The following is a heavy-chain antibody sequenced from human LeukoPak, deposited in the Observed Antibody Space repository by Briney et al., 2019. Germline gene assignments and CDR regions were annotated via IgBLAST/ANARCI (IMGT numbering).Heavy chain of an antibody. CDR3: AKDYGATTSYYFDY. D-gene: IGHD1-26*01. J-gene: IGHJ4*02. Sequence: GGSLRLSCAASGFTFSSYAMHWVRQAPGKGLEWVAVISYDGSNKYYADSVKGRFTISRDNSKNTLYLQMNSLRAEDTAVYYCAKDYGATTSYYFDYWGQGTLVTVSS. CDR1: GFTFSSYA. CDR2: ISYDGSNK. V-gene: IGHV3-30-3*02.